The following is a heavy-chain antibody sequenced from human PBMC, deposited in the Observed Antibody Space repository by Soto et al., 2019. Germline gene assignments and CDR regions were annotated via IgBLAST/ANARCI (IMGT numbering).Heavy chain of an antibody. D-gene: IGHD1-26*01. CDR3: ARILGATVPGWFDP. CDR2: IYHTEST. Sequence: PSETLSLTCAVFGDSISSSSWWSWVRQPTGKGLEWIGEIYHTESTLYNPSLKSRVTISIDKSKNQFSLRLSSVTAADTAVYYCARILGATVPGWFDPWGQGTLVTVSS. CDR1: GDSISSSSW. J-gene: IGHJ5*02. V-gene: IGHV4-4*02.